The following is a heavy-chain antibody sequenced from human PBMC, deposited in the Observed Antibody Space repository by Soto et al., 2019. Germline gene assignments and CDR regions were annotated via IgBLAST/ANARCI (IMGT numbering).Heavy chain of an antibody. CDR1: GGSFSGYY. CDR2: INHSGST. D-gene: IGHD2-2*01. CDR3: VRGDIVVVPAALDAFDI. V-gene: IGHV4-34*01. J-gene: IGHJ3*02. Sequence: QVQLQQWGAGLLKPSETLSLTCAVYGGSFSGYYWSWIRQPPGKGLEWIGEINHSGSTNYNPSLKSRVTISVDTSKNQFSLKLSSVTAADTAVYYCVRGDIVVVPAALDAFDIWGQGTMVTVSS.